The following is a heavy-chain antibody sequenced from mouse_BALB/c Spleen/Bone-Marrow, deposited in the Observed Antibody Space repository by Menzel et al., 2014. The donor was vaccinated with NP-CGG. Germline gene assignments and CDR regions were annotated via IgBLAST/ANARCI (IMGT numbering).Heavy chain of an antibody. CDR3: AGITTVDY. CDR2: ISSGGTT. V-gene: IGHV5-6-5*01. Sequence: EVQVVESGGGLVKPGGSLKLFCAAPGFTFSGYAMSWVRQTPEKRLEWVASISSGGTTYYPDSVKGRFTISRDNARNILYLQMSSLRSEDTAMYYCAGITTVDYWGQGTSVTVSS. D-gene: IGHD1-1*01. J-gene: IGHJ4*01. CDR1: GFTFSGYA.